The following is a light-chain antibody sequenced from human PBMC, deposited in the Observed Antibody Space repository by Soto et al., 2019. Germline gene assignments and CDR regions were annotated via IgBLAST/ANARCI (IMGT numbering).Light chain of an antibody. CDR1: QNIDRS. Sequence: DIQMTQSPSSLSAFAGDRVTITCRASQNIDRSLNWYQQKPGKAPKLLIFAASSLQSGVPSTFSGSGSGTDFTLTITSLQPEDFATYYCQQSYSTPRTFGQGTKVEI. V-gene: IGKV1-39*01. CDR2: AAS. J-gene: IGKJ1*01. CDR3: QQSYSTPRT.